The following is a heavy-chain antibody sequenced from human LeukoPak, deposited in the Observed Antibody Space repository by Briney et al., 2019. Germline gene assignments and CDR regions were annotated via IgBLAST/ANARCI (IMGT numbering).Heavy chain of an antibody. Sequence: SETLSLTCTVSGGSISTYYWSWIRQPPGKGVEWIAHIYNGVNTNYNPSLKSRVTISVDTSKNQFSLRLNSVTAADTAVYYCARSRAFNSGAFDPWGQGSLVTVSS. CDR1: GGSISTYY. J-gene: IGHJ5*02. CDR2: IYNGVNT. CDR3: ARSRAFNSGAFDP. V-gene: IGHV4-59*01. D-gene: IGHD1-26*01.